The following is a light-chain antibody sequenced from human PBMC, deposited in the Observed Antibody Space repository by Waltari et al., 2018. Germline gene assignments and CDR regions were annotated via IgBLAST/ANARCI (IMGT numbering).Light chain of an antibody. CDR2: DAS. CDR3: QQLNSYPQALT. V-gene: IGKV1-13*02. CDR1: QAISSA. J-gene: IGKJ4*01. Sequence: AIQLTQSPSSLSASVGDRFTISCRSSQAISSALAWYQQKARKAPKLLIYDASSLESGVPSRFSGSGSGTDFTLTISSLQPEDIATYYCQQLNSYPQALTFGGGTKVEIK.